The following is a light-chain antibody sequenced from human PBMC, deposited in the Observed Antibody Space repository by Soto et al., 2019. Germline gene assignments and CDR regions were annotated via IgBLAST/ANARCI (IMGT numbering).Light chain of an antibody. CDR3: QQYDNLPLT. CDR1: QDINNS. V-gene: IGKV1-33*01. CDR2: DAS. Sequence: DIQMTQSPSSLSASVGDRVTITCQASQDINNSLNWYQQKPGKAPKVLIYDASILETVVPSRFSGSRSGTDFTVPISSLQPEVFATYDCQQYDNLPLTFGPGTTVDIE. J-gene: IGKJ3*01.